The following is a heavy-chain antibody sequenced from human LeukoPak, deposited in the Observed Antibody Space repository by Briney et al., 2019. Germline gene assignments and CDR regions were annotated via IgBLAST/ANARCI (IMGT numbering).Heavy chain of an antibody. CDR3: VKGRMSEDGLDF. V-gene: IGHV3-23*01. CDR2: ISSSGNT. CDR1: GFTFGRPA. D-gene: IGHD5-24*01. Sequence: GGSLRLSCEASGFTFGRPAMTWVRQTPGKGLEWFSSISSSGNTYYADSVKGRFTISRDNSKNLVNLQMNSLRAEDTAIYYCVKGRMSEDGLDFWGQGSLVTVSS. J-gene: IGHJ4*02.